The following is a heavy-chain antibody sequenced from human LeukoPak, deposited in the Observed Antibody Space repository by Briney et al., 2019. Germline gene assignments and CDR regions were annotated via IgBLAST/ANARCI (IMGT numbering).Heavy chain of an antibody. D-gene: IGHD3-22*01. Sequence: KPSETLSLTCTVSGDSISSGGYYWSWIRQPAGKGLEWIGYIYYSGSTNYNPSLKSRVTISVDTSKNQFSLKMNSVTAADTAVYYCARGAPSGYYYCDFWGQGTLVTVSS. J-gene: IGHJ4*02. CDR1: GDSISSGGYY. V-gene: IGHV4-61*10. CDR3: ARGAPSGYYYCDF. CDR2: IYYSGST.